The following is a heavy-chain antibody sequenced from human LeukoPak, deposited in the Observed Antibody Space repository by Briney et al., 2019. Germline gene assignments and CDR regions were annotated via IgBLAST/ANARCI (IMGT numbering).Heavy chain of an antibody. D-gene: IGHD4-17*01. V-gene: IGHV3-23*01. CDR2: ITGSGGDT. CDR3: ATYTVTPRHFDY. J-gene: IGHJ4*02. Sequence: GGSLRLSCEASGFTFSSYAMSWVRQAQGRGLEWVSSITGSGGDTYYADSVKGRFTISRDNSKNTLYLQMNSLRAEDTAVYYCATYTVTPRHFDYWGQGTLVTVSS. CDR1: GFTFSSYA.